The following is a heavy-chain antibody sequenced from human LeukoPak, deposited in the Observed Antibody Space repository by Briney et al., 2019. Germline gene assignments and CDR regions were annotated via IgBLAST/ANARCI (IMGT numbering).Heavy chain of an antibody. CDR1: GFTFSSYW. V-gene: IGHV3-7*01. CDR3: AKDMGAFIGY. J-gene: IGHJ4*02. D-gene: IGHD3-16*01. Sequence: GGSLRLSCAASGFTFSSYWMSWVRQAPGKGLEWVANIKEDGTAKFYVDSVKGRFTISRDNAKNSLYLQMNSLRAEDMAVYYCAKDMGAFIGYWGQGTLVTVSS. CDR2: IKEDGTAK.